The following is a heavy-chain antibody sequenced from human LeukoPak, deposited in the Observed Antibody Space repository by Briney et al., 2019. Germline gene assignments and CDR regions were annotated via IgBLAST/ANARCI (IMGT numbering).Heavy chain of an antibody. V-gene: IGHV1-8*03. CDR3: ATQYYDFWSGYYWH. CDR2: MNPNSGNT. Sequence: ASVKVSCKASGYTFTSYDINWVRQATGRGLEWMGWMNPNSGNTGYAQKFQGRVTITRNTSISTAYMELSSLRSEDTAVYYCATQYYDFWSGYYWHWGQGTLVTVSS. D-gene: IGHD3-3*01. J-gene: IGHJ4*02. CDR1: GYTFTSYD.